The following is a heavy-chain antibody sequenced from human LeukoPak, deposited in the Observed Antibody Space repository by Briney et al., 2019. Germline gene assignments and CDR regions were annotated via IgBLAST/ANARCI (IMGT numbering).Heavy chain of an antibody. Sequence: SETLSLTCAVYGGSFSGYYWSWIRQPPGKGLEWIGEINHSGSTNYNPSPKSRVTISVDTSKNQFSLKLSSVTAADTAVYYCARAEQWLVYYFDYWGQGTLVTVSS. CDR1: GGSFSGYY. J-gene: IGHJ4*02. CDR2: INHSGST. D-gene: IGHD6-19*01. CDR3: ARAEQWLVYYFDY. V-gene: IGHV4-34*01.